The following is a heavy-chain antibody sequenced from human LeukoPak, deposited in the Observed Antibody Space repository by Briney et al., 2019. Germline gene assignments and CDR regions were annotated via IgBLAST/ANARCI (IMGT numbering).Heavy chain of an antibody. V-gene: IGHV3-30-3*01. J-gene: IGHJ4*02. D-gene: IGHD3-10*01. CDR1: GFTFSNCA. CDR3: VRTMRFGELDSRLSFDY. CDR2: ISYDGSNK. Sequence: PGGSLRLSCAASGFTFSNCAMHWVRQAPGKGLEWVALISYDGSNKYYADSVKGRFTISRDNSKYTLYLQMNSLRAEDTAVYYCVRTMRFGELDSRLSFDYWGQGTLVTVSS.